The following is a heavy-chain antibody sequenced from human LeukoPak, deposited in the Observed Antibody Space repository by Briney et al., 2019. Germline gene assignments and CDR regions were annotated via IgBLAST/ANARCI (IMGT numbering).Heavy chain of an antibody. V-gene: IGHV4-30-4*01. J-gene: IGHJ4*02. D-gene: IGHD3-22*01. CDR1: GGSISSGDYY. CDR3: ARDIADYYDSSGYFDY. CDR2: IYYSGST. Sequence: SETLSLTCTVSGGSISSGDYYWSWIRQPPGKGLEWIGYIYYSGSTYYNPSLKSRVTISVDTSKNQFSLKLSSVTAADTAVYYCARDIADYYDSSGYFDYWGQGTLVTVSS.